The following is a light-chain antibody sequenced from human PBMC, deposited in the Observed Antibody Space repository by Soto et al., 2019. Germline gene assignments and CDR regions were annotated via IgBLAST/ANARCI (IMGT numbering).Light chain of an antibody. CDR2: STN. CDR1: SGSVSTSYS. J-gene: IGLJ3*02. Sequence: QAVVTQEPSFSVSPGRTVTLTCGLSSGSVSTSYSPSWYQQTPGQAPRTLIYSTNTRSSGVPDRFSGSILGNKAALTITGAQADDESDYYCVLYMGSGIWVFGGGPKVTVL. V-gene: IGLV8-61*01. CDR3: VLYMGSGIWV.